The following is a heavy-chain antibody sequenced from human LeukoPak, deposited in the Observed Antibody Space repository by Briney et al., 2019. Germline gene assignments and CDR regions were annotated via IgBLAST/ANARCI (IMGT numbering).Heavy chain of an antibody. CDR1: GFTFSSFA. J-gene: IGHJ4*02. Sequence: GGSLRLSCAASGFTFSSFAMSWVRQAPGKGLEWVSGISDSGGYTYYADSVKGRFTISRDNSKNTLYLHMDSLRAEDTAVYYCAKLGNFASGSYSDWGQGTLVTVSS. CDR2: ISDSGGYT. D-gene: IGHD3-10*01. CDR3: AKLGNFASGSYSD. V-gene: IGHV3-23*01.